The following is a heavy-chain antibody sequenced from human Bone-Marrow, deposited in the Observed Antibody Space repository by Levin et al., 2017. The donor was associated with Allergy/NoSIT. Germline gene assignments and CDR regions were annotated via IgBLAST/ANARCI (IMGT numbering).Heavy chain of an antibody. J-gene: IGHJ4*02. CDR3: ARSGKNVAARPGD. CDR1: GFTFSSYA. V-gene: IGHV3-30-3*01. Sequence: GESLKISCAASGFTFSSYAMHWVRQAPGKGLEWVAVISYDGSNKYYADSVKGRFTISRDNSKNTLYLQMNSLRAEDTAVYYCARSGKNVAARPGDWGQGTLVTVSS. CDR2: ISYDGSNK. D-gene: IGHD6-6*01.